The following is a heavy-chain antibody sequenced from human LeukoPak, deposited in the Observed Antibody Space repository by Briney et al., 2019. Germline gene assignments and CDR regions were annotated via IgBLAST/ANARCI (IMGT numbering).Heavy chain of an antibody. CDR1: GGSFSGYY. CDR3: ARGPHRLLIHMDV. Sequence: SETLSLTCAVYGGSFSGYYCSWIRQPPGKGLEWIGEINHSGSTNYNPSLKSRVTISVDTSKNQFSLKLSSVTAADTAVYYCARGPHRLLIHMDVWGKGTTVTVSS. CDR2: INHSGST. D-gene: IGHD6-25*01. J-gene: IGHJ6*03. V-gene: IGHV4-34*01.